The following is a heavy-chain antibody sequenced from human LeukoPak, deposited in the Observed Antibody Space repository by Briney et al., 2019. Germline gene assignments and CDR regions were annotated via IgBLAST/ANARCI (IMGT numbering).Heavy chain of an antibody. Sequence: SETLSLTCAVYGGSFSGYYWSWIRQPPGKGLEWIGYIYYSGSTNYNPSLKSRVTISVDTSKNQFSLKLSSVTAADTAVYYCARVDYYDSSGPYYFDYWGQGTLVTVSS. CDR3: ARVDYYDSSGPYYFDY. D-gene: IGHD3-22*01. J-gene: IGHJ4*02. CDR2: IYYSGST. V-gene: IGHV4-59*01. CDR1: GGSFSGYY.